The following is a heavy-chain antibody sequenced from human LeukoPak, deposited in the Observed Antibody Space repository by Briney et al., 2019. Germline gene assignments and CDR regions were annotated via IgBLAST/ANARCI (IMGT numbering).Heavy chain of an antibody. J-gene: IGHJ4*02. CDR2: INPNSGGT. CDR1: GYTFSGYY. CDR3: ARPYFQWELRY. V-gene: IGHV1-2*02. D-gene: IGHD1-26*01. Sequence: ASVKVSCKASGYTFSGYYIHWVRQAPGQGLVWMGWINPNSGGTNYAQKFQGRVTMTRDTSISTVYMEMSRLRYDDTAVYYCARPYFQWELRYWGPGTLVTVSS.